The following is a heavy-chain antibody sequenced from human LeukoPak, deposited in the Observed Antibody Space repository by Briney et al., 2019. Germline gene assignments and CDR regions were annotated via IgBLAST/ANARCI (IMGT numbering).Heavy chain of an antibody. CDR3: AKDGDQWLVSHYYFDC. J-gene: IGHJ4*02. Sequence: PGGSLRLSCAASGFTFSNFGMSWVRQAPGRGLEWVSGISASGSSTYYADSVKGRFTISRDNSKNTMYLQMNSLRVDDTAVYYCAKDGDQWLVSHYYFDCWGQRTLVTVSS. V-gene: IGHV3-23*01. CDR1: GFTFSNFG. CDR2: ISASGSST. D-gene: IGHD6-19*01.